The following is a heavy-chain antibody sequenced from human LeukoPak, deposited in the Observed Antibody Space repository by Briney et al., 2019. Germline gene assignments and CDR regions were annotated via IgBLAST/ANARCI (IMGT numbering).Heavy chain of an antibody. J-gene: IGHJ4*02. CDR1: GFTFTNYY. CDR2: INPSGSST. D-gene: IGHD2-8*02. CDR3: AREESGGYFDY. V-gene: IGHV1-46*01. Sequence: ASVKVSSKASGFTFTNYYMHWVPQAPGQGLEWMGLINPSGSSTNYAQKFRGRVTMTRDTSTTTVYMELSSLRSEDTAVYYCAREESGGYFDYGGQGTLVTVSS.